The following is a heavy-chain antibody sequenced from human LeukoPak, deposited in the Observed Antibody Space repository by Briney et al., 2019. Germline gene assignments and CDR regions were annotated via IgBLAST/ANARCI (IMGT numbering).Heavy chain of an antibody. Sequence: SETLSLTCTVSGDSTSNHFWSWIRQPPGKGLEWIGYIYGSETTNYNPSLKSRVTMSVGTSENQFSLKLSSVTAADTALYYCASRPGGSTWYGVFDYWSRGTLVTVSS. V-gene: IGHV4-59*11. D-gene: IGHD6-13*01. CDR1: GDSTSNHF. CDR2: IYGSETT. J-gene: IGHJ4*02. CDR3: ASRPGGSTWYGVFDY.